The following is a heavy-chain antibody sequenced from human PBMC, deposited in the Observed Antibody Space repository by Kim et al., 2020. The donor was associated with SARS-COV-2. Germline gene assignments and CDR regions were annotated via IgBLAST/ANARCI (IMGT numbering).Heavy chain of an antibody. Sequence: SVKGRFTISRDNAKSSLSLQRNGLRAEDTAVYYCARSLYCSSASCFFGMDVWGQGTTVTVSS. V-gene: IGHV3-48*03. CDR3: ARSLYCSSASCFFGMDV. J-gene: IGHJ6*02. D-gene: IGHD2-2*01.